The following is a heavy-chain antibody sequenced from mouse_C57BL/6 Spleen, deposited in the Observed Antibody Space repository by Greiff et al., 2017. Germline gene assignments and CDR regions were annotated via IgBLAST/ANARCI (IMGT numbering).Heavy chain of an antibody. CDR3: ARSHYYYGSSYWYFDV. Sequence: EVQLVESGPELVKPGASVKISCKASGYSFTGYYMNWVKQSPEKSLEWIGEINPSTGGTTYNQKFKAKATLTVDKSSSTAYMQLKSLTSEDSAVYYCARSHYYYGSSYWYFDVWGTGTTVTVSS. J-gene: IGHJ1*03. D-gene: IGHD1-1*01. V-gene: IGHV1-42*01. CDR2: INPSTGGT. CDR1: GYSFTGYY.